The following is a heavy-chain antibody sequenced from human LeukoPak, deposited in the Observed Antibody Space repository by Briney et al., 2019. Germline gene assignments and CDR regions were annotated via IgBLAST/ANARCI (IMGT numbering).Heavy chain of an antibody. V-gene: IGHV3-33*01. CDR2: IWPDGSNK. CDR3: ERDYCRTTSCLES. CDR1: GFTFNSYG. D-gene: IGHD2-2*01. Sequence: PGGSLRLSCAASGFTFNSYGMFWVRQAPGKGLEWVAFIWPDGSNKLYGDSVKGRFTISRDNSKNTVYLQMNSLRAEDTAVYYCERDYCRTTSCLESWGQGTLVTVSS. J-gene: IGHJ4*02.